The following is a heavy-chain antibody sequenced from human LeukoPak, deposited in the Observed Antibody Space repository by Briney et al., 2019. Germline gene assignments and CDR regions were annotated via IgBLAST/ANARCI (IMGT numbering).Heavy chain of an antibody. V-gene: IGHV3-11*05. D-gene: IGHD7-27*01. CDR1: GFAPSDLY. CDR3: ARGPQSLGWYFDL. CDR2: IGSSPSYT. J-gene: IGHJ2*01. Sequence: GRSLSLSCAASGFAPSDLYMSWISQTPGKGLEWVSYIGSSPSYTSYADSVKGRFTISRDNAKNSLYLQMNSLRAEDTAVYYCARGPQSLGWYFDLWGRGTLVTVSS.